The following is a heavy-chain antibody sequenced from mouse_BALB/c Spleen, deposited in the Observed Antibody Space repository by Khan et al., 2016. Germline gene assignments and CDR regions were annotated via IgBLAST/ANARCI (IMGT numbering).Heavy chain of an antibody. Sequence: EVKLEESGPGLVKPSQSLSLTCTVTGYSITSDYAWNWIRQFPGNKLEWMGYIRYSGSTSYNPSLKSRISITRDTSKYQFFLQLNSVTTEDTATEYCASGDGYPWFAYWGQGTLVTVSA. V-gene: IGHV3-2*02. CDR3: ASGDGYPWFAY. CDR2: IRYSGST. J-gene: IGHJ3*01. CDR1: GYSITSDYA. D-gene: IGHD2-3*01.